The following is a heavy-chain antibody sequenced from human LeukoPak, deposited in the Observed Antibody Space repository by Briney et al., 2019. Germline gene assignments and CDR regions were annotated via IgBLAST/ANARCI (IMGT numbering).Heavy chain of an antibody. D-gene: IGHD1-26*01. V-gene: IGHV3-23*01. Sequence: GGSLRLSCEASGVTLSTYAMSWARQAPGKGLEWVSGISSSGSGDNTYYADSVKGRFTISRDSSKNTLFLHMNTLRAEDTAIYYCAEDRTVGASYWYFDLWGRGTLVTVSS. CDR1: GVTLSTYA. J-gene: IGHJ2*01. CDR2: ISSSGSGDNT. CDR3: AEDRTVGASYWYFDL.